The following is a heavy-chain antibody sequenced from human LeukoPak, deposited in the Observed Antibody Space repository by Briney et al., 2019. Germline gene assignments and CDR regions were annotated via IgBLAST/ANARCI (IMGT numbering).Heavy chain of an antibody. CDR2: INSDGSST. CDR1: GFTFSSYW. V-gene: IGHV3-74*01. Sequence: PGGSLGLSCVASGFTFSSYWMHWVRQAPGKGLVWVSRINSDGSSTSYADSVKGRFTISRDNAKNTLYLQMNSLRAEDTAVYYCARAKRTVTSGGIFYGMDVWGQGTTVTVSS. J-gene: IGHJ6*02. D-gene: IGHD4-17*01. CDR3: ARAKRTVTSGGIFYGMDV.